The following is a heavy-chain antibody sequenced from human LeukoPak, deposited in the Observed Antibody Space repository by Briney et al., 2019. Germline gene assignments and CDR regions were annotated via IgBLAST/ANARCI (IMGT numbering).Heavy chain of an antibody. J-gene: IGHJ4*02. CDR3: AKGTATHKYYFDY. Sequence: PGRSLRLSCAASGFTFSSYGMHWVRQAPGKGLEWVAVISYDGSNKYYADSVKGRFTISRDNSKNTLYLQMNSLRAEDTAVYYCAKGTATHKYYFDYWGQGTLVTVSS. V-gene: IGHV3-30*18. D-gene: IGHD1-26*01. CDR1: GFTFSSYG. CDR2: ISYDGSNK.